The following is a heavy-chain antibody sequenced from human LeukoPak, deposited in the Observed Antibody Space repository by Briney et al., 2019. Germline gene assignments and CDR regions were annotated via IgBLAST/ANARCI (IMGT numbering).Heavy chain of an antibody. D-gene: IGHD3-10*01. Sequence: GGSLRLSCAASGFTFSSYGMHWVRQAPGKGLEWVAFIRYDGSNKYFADSVKGRFTISRDNSKNTLYLQMNSLRAEDTAVYYCAKPYGSGSYVGAFDIWGQGTMVTVSS. J-gene: IGHJ3*02. CDR2: IRYDGSNK. CDR3: AKPYGSGSYVGAFDI. CDR1: GFTFSSYG. V-gene: IGHV3-30*02.